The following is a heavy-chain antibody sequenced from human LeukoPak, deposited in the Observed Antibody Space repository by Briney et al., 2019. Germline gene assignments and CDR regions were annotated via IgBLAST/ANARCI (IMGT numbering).Heavy chain of an antibody. CDR3: ASDSGYDHHGLFDY. D-gene: IGHD5-12*01. CDR1: GFTVSSNY. V-gene: IGHV3-7*01. J-gene: IGHJ4*02. CDR2: IKQDGSEK. Sequence: PGGSLRLSCAASGFTVSSNYMSWVRQAPGKGLEWVANIKQDGSEKYYVDSVKGRFTISRDNAKNSLYLQMNSLRAEDTAVYYCASDSGYDHHGLFDYWGQGTLVTVSS.